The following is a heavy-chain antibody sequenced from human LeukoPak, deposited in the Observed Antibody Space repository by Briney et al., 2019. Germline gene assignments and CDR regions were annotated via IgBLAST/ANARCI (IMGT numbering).Heavy chain of an antibody. J-gene: IGHJ6*03. CDR2: IYHSGST. D-gene: IGHD6-19*01. CDR3: ARLRGYSSGWYVPYYMDV. V-gene: IGHV4-39*01. Sequence: SETLSLTCTVSGGSISSGTYYWAWIRQPPGKGLEWIGTIYHSGSTYYNPSLKSRVTISVDTSKNQFSLKLSSVTAADTAVYYCARLRGYSSGWYVPYYMDVWGKGTTVTISS. CDR1: GGSISSGTYY.